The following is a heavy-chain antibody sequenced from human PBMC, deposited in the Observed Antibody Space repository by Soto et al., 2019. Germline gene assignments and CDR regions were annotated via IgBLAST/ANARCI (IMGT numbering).Heavy chain of an antibody. V-gene: IGHV5-51*01. CDR3: ARHVNTAAPYAFDI. J-gene: IGHJ3*02. Sequence: GESLKISCKGSGYSFTSYWIGWVRQMPGKGLEWMGLIYPGDSDTRYSPSFQGQVTISAEKSIITAYLQWSSLKASDPAMYYCARHVNTAAPYAFDIWGQGTMVTVSS. CDR2: IYPGDSDT. D-gene: IGHD6-25*01. CDR1: GYSFTSYW.